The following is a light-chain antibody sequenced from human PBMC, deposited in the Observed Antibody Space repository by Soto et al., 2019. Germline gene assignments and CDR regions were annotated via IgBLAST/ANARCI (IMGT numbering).Light chain of an antibody. Sequence: QSVLTQPPSVSGAPGQTITISCTGSSSNIGADYDVHWYQQLPGIAPKLVIYANTNRPSGVPDRFSGSRSGTSASLAITGLKADDEADYYCQTYDRSMSGYVFGTGTKVTVL. V-gene: IGLV1-40*01. CDR2: ANT. J-gene: IGLJ1*01. CDR3: QTYDRSMSGYV. CDR1: SSNIGADYD.